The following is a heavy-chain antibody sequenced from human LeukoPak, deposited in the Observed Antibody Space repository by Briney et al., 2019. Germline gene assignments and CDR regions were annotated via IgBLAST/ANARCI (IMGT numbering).Heavy chain of an antibody. CDR3: ATGGGEWLFLGFDY. CDR1: GFTFSSYA. J-gene: IGHJ4*02. V-gene: IGHV3-23*01. D-gene: IGHD3-3*01. CDR2: ISGSGGST. Sequence: PGGSLRLSCAASGFTFSSYAMSWVRQAPGKGLEWVSAISGSGGSTYYADSVKGRFTISRDNSKNTLYLQMNSLRAEDTAVYYCATGGGEWLFLGFDYWGQGTLVTVSS.